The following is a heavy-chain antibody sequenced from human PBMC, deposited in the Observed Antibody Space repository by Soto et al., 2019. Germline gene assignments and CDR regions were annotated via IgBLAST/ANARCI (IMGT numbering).Heavy chain of an antibody. V-gene: IGHV4-4*02. CDR2: IHHRANT. J-gene: IGHJ4*02. D-gene: IGHD3-10*01. Sequence: QVQLQESGPGLVKPSGTLSLTCAVSGGSISSSNWWTWVRQPPGEGLEWIGEIHHRANTNYNTSLMSRGPISVDSSNTQFSLNLTAVTAAGTAIYYCARRITLLLDGGQGTLVIIS. CDR1: GGSISSSNW. CDR3: ARRITLLLD.